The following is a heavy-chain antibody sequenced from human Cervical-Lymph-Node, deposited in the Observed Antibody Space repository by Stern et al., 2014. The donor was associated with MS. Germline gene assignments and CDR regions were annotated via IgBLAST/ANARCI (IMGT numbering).Heavy chain of an antibody. V-gene: IGHV4-34*01. CDR3: ARERKVKRSARLLVSFDV. CDR2: INRSGGT. CDR1: GVSFSDNY. D-gene: IGHD4/OR15-4a*01. J-gene: IGHJ3*01. Sequence: QVQLQQWGAGLLRPSGTLSLSCAVHGVSFSDNYWSWIRQTPGKGLEWIGEINRSGGTHYNPSLMSRATLSVAPSRNQFSLKLSSLAAADTAMYYCARERKVKRSARLLVSFDVWGQGTLVTVSS.